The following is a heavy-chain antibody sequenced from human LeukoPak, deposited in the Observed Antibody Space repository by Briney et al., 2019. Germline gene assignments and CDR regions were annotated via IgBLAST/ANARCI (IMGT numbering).Heavy chain of an antibody. CDR2: VFTSGNT. D-gene: IGHD6-13*01. CDR3: ARGSEEQQLVFVYYFDY. V-gene: IGHV4-61*09. Sequence: SETLSLTCAVSGGSITRGSYYWTWIRQPAGKALEWIGHVFTSGNTNYNPSLKGRVTISIETSKNQFSLKLSSVTAADTAVYYCARGSEEQQLVFVYYFDYWGQGTLVTVSS. CDR1: GGSITRGSYY. J-gene: IGHJ4*02.